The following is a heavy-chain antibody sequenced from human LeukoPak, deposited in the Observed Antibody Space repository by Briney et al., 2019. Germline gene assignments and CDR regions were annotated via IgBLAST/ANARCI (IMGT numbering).Heavy chain of an antibody. CDR1: GGSISSYY. CDR3: ARVDPYSRYYYGMDV. V-gene: IGHV4-59*01. J-gene: IGHJ6*02. CDR2: IYYSGST. D-gene: IGHD6-13*01. Sequence: SETLSLTCTVSGGSISSYYWSWIRQPPGKGLEWIGYIYYSGSTNYNPSLKSRVTISVDTSKNQFSLKLSSVTAADTAVYYCARVDPYSRYYYGMDVWGQGTTVTVS.